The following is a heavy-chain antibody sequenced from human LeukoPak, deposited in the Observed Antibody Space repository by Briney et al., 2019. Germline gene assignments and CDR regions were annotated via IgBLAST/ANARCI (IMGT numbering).Heavy chain of an antibody. J-gene: IGHJ4*02. CDR3: ARGTHASGWHD. V-gene: IGHV6-1*01. Sequence: SQTLSLTCAISGDSVSSNSAAWHWIRQSPSRGLEWLGRTYYRSKWYNDYAASVKSRITVNPDTSKNQFSLQLSSVTPEDTAVYYCARGTHASGWHDWGQGTLVTVSS. CDR1: GDSVSSNSAA. D-gene: IGHD6-19*01. CDR2: TYYRSKWYN.